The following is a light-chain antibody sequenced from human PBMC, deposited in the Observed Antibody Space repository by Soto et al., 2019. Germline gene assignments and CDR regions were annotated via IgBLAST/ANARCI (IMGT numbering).Light chain of an antibody. CDR2: AAS. J-gene: IGKJ2*01. CDR3: QQSYRTPNT. Sequence: DIQMTQSPSSLSASVGDRVTITCRASQSISSYLNWYHQKPWKAPKLLIYAASSLQSGVTLRFSGSGTGTDFTLTISSLQPEDFATYYCQQSYRTPNTFGQGTKLEIK. V-gene: IGKV1-39*01. CDR1: QSISSY.